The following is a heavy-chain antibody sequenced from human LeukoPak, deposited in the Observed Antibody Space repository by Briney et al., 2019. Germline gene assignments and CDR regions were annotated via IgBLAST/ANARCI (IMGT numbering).Heavy chain of an antibody. CDR1: GFTFSSYA. CDR2: ISSSGNAI. Sequence: PGGSLRLSCAASGFTFSSYAMSWVRQAPGKGLEWVSYISSSGNAIYYADSVKGRFTISRDNAKNSLYLQMNSLRAEDTAVYYCARVGPTYYYGSGISYYYYMDVWGKGTTVTISS. D-gene: IGHD3-10*01. CDR3: ARVGPTYYYGSGISYYYYMDV. V-gene: IGHV3-48*03. J-gene: IGHJ6*03.